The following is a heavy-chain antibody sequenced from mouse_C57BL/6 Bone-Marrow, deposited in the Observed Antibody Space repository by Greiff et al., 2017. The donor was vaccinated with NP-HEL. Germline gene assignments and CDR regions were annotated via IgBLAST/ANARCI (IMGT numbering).Heavy chain of an antibody. J-gene: IGHJ2*01. CDR3: ASPSTTALDY. CDR2: INPSSGYT. Sequence: VKLQQSGAELARPGASVKMSCKASGYTFTSYTLHWVKQRPGQGLEWIGYINPSSGYTKYNQKFTDKATLTADKASSTAYMQLSSLTSEDSAVYYCASPSTTALDYWGQGTTLTVSS. CDR1: GYTFTSYT. V-gene: IGHV1-4*01. D-gene: IGHD1-2*01.